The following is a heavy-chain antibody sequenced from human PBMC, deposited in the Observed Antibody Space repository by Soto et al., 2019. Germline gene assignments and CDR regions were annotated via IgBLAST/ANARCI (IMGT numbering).Heavy chain of an antibody. V-gene: IGHV3-66*01. D-gene: IGHD3-16*01. CDR3: ARVSHQSATQYYDTSGFFDF. Sequence: GGSLRLSCAASGFTVSRNYMTWVRQAPGKGLEWVSVIYSGGSTYYADSVKGRFTISRDNSKNTLYVEMKSLRAEDTAVYYCARVSHQSATQYYDTSGFFDFWGQGTQVTSPQ. J-gene: IGHJ4*02. CDR1: GFTVSRNY. CDR2: IYSGGST.